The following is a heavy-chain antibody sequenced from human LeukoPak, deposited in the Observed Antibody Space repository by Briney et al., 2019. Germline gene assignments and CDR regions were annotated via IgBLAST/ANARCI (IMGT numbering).Heavy chain of an antibody. D-gene: IGHD2-2*01. CDR3: ARGKYQLDY. CDR1: GGSISSYY. CDR2: IYYGGST. V-gene: IGHV4-59*08. Sequence: SETLSLTCTVSGGSISSYYWSWIRQPPGKGLEWLGYIYYGGSTNYNPSLRSRVTISVDTSKNQFSLKLSSVTAADTAVYYCARGKYQLDYWGQGTLVTVSS. J-gene: IGHJ4*02.